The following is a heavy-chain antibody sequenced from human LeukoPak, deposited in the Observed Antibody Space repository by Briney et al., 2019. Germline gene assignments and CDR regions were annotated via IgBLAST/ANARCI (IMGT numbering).Heavy chain of an antibody. CDR3: ARLQSTYYYGSGTRPPTYNWFDP. D-gene: IGHD3-10*01. CDR2: IYYSGST. V-gene: IGHV4-59*08. CDR1: GDSISSYY. J-gene: IGHJ5*02. Sequence: SETLSLTCTVSGDSISSYYWSWIRQPPGKGLEWIGYIYYSGSTNYNPSLKSRVTISVDTSKNQFSLKLSSVTAADTAVYYCARLQSTYYYGSGTRPPTYNWFDPWGQGTLVTVSS.